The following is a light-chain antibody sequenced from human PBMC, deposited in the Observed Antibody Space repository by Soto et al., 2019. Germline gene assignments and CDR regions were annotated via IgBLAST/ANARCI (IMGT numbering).Light chain of an antibody. CDR2: TNN. CDR3: AAWDDSLHGVV. CDR1: NSNIGSNA. J-gene: IGLJ2*01. Sequence: QSVLTQPPSASGTPGQRVTISCSGSNSNIGSNAVNWYQQLPETAPKLLIYTNNQRPSGVPDRFSGSKSGTSASLAISGLQSEDEADYYCAAWDDSLHGVVFGGGTKLTVL. V-gene: IGLV1-44*01.